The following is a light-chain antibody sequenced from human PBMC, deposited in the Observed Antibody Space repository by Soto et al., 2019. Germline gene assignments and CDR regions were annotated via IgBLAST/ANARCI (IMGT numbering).Light chain of an antibody. Sequence: LVLTQSPSASASLGASVKLTCTLSSGHGNYVIAWHQQQPEKGPRYLMKVKSDGSHNKGDEIPDRFSGSSSGAERYLAISSLQSEDEADYYCQTWDTGIVVFGGGTKLTVL. CDR1: SGHGNYV. J-gene: IGLJ2*01. CDR2: VKSDGSH. CDR3: QTWDTGIVV. V-gene: IGLV4-69*01.